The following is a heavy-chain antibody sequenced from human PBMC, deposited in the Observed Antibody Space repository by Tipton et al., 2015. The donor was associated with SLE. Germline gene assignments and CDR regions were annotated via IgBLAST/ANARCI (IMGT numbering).Heavy chain of an antibody. J-gene: IGHJ4*02. CDR3: ARGKYYFDY. V-gene: IGHV3-7*01. Sequence: SLRLSCAASGFSFSCSWMNWVRQAPGKGLEWVANIKEDGSEKHYVDSVKDRLTISRDNAKNSLYLQMNSLRAEDTAVYYCARGKYYFDYWGQGALVTVSS. CDR1: GFSFSCSW. CDR2: IKEDGSEK.